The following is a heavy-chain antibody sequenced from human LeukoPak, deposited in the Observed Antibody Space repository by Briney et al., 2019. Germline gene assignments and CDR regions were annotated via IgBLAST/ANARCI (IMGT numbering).Heavy chain of an antibody. CDR3: ARRHYYGSGNYKGNGMDV. J-gene: IGHJ6*02. V-gene: IGHV3-21*01. D-gene: IGHD3-10*01. Sequence: GGSLRLSCAASGFTFSSYSMNWVRQAPGKGLEWVSSISSSSSYIYYADSVKGRFTISRDNAKNSLYLQMNSLRAEDTAVYYCARRHYYGSGNYKGNGMDVWGQGTTVTVSS. CDR2: ISSSSSYI. CDR1: GFTFSSYS.